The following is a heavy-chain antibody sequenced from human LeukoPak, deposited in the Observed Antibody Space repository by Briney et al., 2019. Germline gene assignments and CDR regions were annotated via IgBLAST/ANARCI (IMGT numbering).Heavy chain of an antibody. CDR3: ANKPAGFDP. J-gene: IGHJ5*02. CDR2: ITGSGDYT. Sequence: GGSLRLSCAASGFTFSTYAMAWVRQAPGNGLEWVSSITGSGDYTYYADSVKGRFTISRDNSKNTLYLQMNSLRAEDTAVYYCANKPAGFDPWGQGTLVPSPQ. V-gene: IGHV3-23*01. CDR1: GFTFSTYA. D-gene: IGHD1-14*01.